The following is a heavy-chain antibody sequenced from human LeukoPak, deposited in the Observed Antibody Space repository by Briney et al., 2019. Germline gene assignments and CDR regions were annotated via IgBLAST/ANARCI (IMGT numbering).Heavy chain of an antibody. CDR1: GYTFSGSA. Sequence: GGSLRLSCAASGYTFSGSAMHWVRQASGKGLGWVGRIRSKANSYATAYAASVKGRFTISRDDSKNTAYLQMNSLKTEDTAVYYCTTRRPDAFDIWGQGTTVTVSS. V-gene: IGHV3-73*01. CDR3: TTRRPDAFDI. CDR2: IRSKANSYAT. J-gene: IGHJ3*02.